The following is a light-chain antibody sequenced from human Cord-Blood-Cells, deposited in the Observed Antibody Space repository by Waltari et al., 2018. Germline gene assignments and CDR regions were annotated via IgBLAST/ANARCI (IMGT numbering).Light chain of an antibody. CDR1: SSDVGGYNY. CDR3: SSYTSSSTSYV. V-gene: IGLV2-14*01. Sequence: QSALTQPASVSGSPGQSITISCTGTSSDVGGYNYVSWYQQHPGKAPKLMIYEVSTRPSGVSNRFSGSKSGNTASLTISRLQADDEAYYYCSSYTSSSTSYVFGTGTKVTVL. J-gene: IGLJ1*01. CDR2: EVS.